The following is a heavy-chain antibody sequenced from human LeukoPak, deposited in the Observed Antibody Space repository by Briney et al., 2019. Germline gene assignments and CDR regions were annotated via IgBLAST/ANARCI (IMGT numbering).Heavy chain of an antibody. CDR2: ISGDGGST. Sequence: GGSLRLSCAASGFIFDDYAMHWVRQAPGKGLEWVSLISGDGGSTYYADSVKGRFTISRDNSKNSLYLQMNSLRTEDTALYYRAKVQGYKSCWYGRIDYGGQGTLVTGSS. V-gene: IGHV3-43*02. D-gene: IGHD6-19*01. CDR1: GFIFDDYA. J-gene: IGHJ4*02. CDR3: AKVQGYKSCWYGRIDY.